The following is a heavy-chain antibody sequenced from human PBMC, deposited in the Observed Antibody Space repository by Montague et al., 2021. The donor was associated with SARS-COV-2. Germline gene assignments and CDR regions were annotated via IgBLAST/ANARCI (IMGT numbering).Heavy chain of an antibody. CDR3: ASGNRNYYYGMDV. CDR2: ISSSSSYI. Sequence: SLRLSCAASGFTFSSYSMNWVRQAPGKGLEWVSSISSSSSYIYYADSVKGRFTISRDNAKNSLYLQMNSLRAEDTAVYYCASGNRNYYYGMDVWGQGTTVTVS. D-gene: IGHD3-10*01. V-gene: IGHV3-21*01. J-gene: IGHJ6*02. CDR1: GFTFSSYS.